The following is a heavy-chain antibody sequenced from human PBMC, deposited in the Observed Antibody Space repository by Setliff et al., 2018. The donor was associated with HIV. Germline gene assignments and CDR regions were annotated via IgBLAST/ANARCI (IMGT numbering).Heavy chain of an antibody. CDR1: GYTFTRYD. CDR2: MNPNNGNT. Sequence: ASVKVSCKASGYTFTRYDINWVRQATGQGLEWMGWMNPNNGNTGYAEKFQGRVTMTRDTSISTAYMELSSLRSDDTAVYYCARGTAPRPASVLEFLEWLFPNWFDPWGQGTLVTVSS. CDR3: ARGTAPRPASVLEFLEWLFPNWFDP. V-gene: IGHV1-8*01. D-gene: IGHD3-3*02. J-gene: IGHJ5*02.